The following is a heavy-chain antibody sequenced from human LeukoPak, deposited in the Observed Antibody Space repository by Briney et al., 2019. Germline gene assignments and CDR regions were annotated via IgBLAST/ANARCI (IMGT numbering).Heavy chain of an antibody. CDR3: ARFGPGDYYDSSGYYSPLLDY. Sequence: GGSLRLSCVASGSTFRSYSMNWVRQAPGKGLEWVSYISSSSSAIYYADSVKGRFTVSRDNAKNSLYLQMNSLRAEDTAVYYCARFGPGDYYDSSGYYSPLLDYWGQGTLVTVSS. CDR1: GSTFRSYS. D-gene: IGHD3-22*01. V-gene: IGHV3-48*01. J-gene: IGHJ4*02. CDR2: ISSSSSAI.